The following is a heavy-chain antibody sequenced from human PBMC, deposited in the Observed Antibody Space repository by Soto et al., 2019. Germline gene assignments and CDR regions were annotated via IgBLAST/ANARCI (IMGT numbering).Heavy chain of an antibody. CDR1: GGTVSSYA. V-gene: IGHV1-69*13. D-gene: IGHD1-26*01. Sequence: SVKVSCKASGGTVSSYAISWVRQAPGQGLEWMGGIIPIFGTANYAQKFQGRVTITADESTSTAYMELSSLRSEDTAVYYCARSMTYSGSYDDAFDIWSQGTMVIVS. CDR3: ARSMTYSGSYDDAFDI. CDR2: IIPIFGTA. J-gene: IGHJ3*02.